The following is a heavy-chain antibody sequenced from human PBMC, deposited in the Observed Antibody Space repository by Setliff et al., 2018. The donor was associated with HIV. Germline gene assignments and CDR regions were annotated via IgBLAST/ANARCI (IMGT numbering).Heavy chain of an antibody. J-gene: IGHJ6*03. Sequence: AASVKVSCKASGGTFSSYAISWVRQAPGQGLEWMGRIIPIFGTANYAQKFQGRVTITADKSTSTAYMELSSLRSEDTAVYYCAREMITMVRVVVYYYYMDVWGKGTTVTVSS. CDR1: GGTFSSYA. CDR3: AREMITMVRVVVYYYYMDV. CDR2: IIPIFGTA. V-gene: IGHV1-69*06. D-gene: IGHD3-10*01.